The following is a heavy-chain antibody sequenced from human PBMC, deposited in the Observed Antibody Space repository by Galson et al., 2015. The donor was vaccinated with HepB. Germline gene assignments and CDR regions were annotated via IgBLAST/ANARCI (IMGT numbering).Heavy chain of an antibody. Sequence: SVKVSCKASGYTFTSYGISWVRQAPGQGLEWMGWISAYNGNTNYAQNLQGRVTMTTDPSTSTAYMELRSLRSYDTAVYYCARDLGSSGVWCFDYWGQGTLVTVSS. CDR3: ARDLGSSGVWCFDY. D-gene: IGHD3-10*01. J-gene: IGHJ4*02. CDR2: ISAYNGNT. CDR1: GYTFTSYG. V-gene: IGHV1-18*04.